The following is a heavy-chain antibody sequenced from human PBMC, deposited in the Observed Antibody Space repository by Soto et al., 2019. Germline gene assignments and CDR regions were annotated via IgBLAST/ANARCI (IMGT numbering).Heavy chain of an antibody. CDR3: ARENDPYGFDL. CDR2: IGSGDT. J-gene: IGHJ3*01. CDR1: GYSFDSYA. V-gene: IGHV1-18*01. Sequence: QVQLVQSGATQEKPGASVKVSCEAFGYSFDSYAHSWVRQAPGQGLEWMGRIGSGDTNYAQKLQGRVTMTTDTSTNTAYMELRSLSSDDTAMYYCARENDPYGFDLWGQGTMVTVSS.